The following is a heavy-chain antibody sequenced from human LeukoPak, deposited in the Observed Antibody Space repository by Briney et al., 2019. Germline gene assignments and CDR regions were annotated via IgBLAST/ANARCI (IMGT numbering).Heavy chain of an antibody. D-gene: IGHD2-2*01. V-gene: IGHV3-7*03. CDR2: IKQDGSEK. J-gene: IGHJ4*02. Sequence: GGSLRPSCAASGFTFSTYWMSWVRQAPGKGLEWVANIKQDGSEKYYVDSVKGRFTISRDNAKNSLYLQMNSLRAEDTAVYYCANGVVVPAAMGPAYYWGQGTLVTVSS. CDR3: ANGVVVPAAMGPAYY. CDR1: GFTFSTYW.